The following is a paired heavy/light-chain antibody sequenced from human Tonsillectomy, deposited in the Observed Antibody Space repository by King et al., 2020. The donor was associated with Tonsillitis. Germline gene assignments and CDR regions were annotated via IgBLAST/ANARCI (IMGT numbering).Heavy chain of an antibody. D-gene: IGHD2-2*01. Sequence: EVQLVESGGGLVQPGGSLRLSCAASGVSFSAYWMTWVRQAPGKGLEWVANIKEDGSEKNYVDSVKGRFTISRDNAKNSLYLQMNSLSAEDTAMYYCARDTSPTFEVVPGTMNWADAFDIWGQGTKVIVSS. V-gene: IGHV3-7*01. CDR1: GVSFSAYW. J-gene: IGHJ3*02. CDR3: ARDTSPTFEVVPGTMNWADAFDI. CDR2: IKEDGSEK.
Light chain of an antibody. Sequence: AIQLTQSPSSLSASVGDRVTITCRASRAIRYDLGWYQQKPGKAPRLLIYGAANLQSGVPSRFSGSGSGTDFTLTISSLQPEDFATYYCLQDYTYPRTFGQGTKVEMK. CDR3: LQDYTYPRT. CDR1: RAIRYD. CDR2: GAA. J-gene: IGKJ1*01. V-gene: IGKV1-6*01.